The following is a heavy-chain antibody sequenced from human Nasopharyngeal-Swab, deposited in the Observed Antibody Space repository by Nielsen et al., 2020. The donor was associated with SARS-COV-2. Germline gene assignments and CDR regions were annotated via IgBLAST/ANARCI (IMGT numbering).Heavy chain of an antibody. V-gene: IGHV1-46*01. CDR2: INPSGGST. Sequence: WARQAPGQGRVWMGIINPSGGSTSYAQKFQGRVTMTRDTSTSTVYMELSSLRSEDTAVYYCARVDTAMVSYYYYGMDVWGQGTTVTVSS. J-gene: IGHJ6*02. CDR3: ARVDTAMVSYYYYGMDV. D-gene: IGHD5-18*01.